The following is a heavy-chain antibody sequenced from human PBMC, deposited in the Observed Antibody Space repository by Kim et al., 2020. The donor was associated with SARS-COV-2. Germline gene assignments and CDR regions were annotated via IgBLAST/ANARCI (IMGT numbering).Heavy chain of an antibody. Sequence: SYAQKFQGRVTMTRDTSTSTVYMELSSLRSEDTAVYYCARPSHSEGFVDYWGQGTLVTVSS. CDR3: ARPSHSEGFVDY. J-gene: IGHJ4*02. V-gene: IGHV1-46*01. D-gene: IGHD2-15*01.